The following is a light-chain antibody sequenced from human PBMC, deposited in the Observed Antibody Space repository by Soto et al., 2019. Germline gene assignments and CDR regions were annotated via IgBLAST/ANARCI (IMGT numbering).Light chain of an antibody. CDR2: QAS. Sequence: DIQMTQPPSTLSASVGDRVTITCRSSQNINTWVAWYQQKPGKAPNLLIYQASRLESGVPSRFSGSGSGTEFTLTISSLEPEDFAVYYCQQRFNWQVAFGQGTRLEIK. J-gene: IGKJ5*01. CDR3: QQRFNWQVA. V-gene: IGKV1-5*03. CDR1: QNINTW.